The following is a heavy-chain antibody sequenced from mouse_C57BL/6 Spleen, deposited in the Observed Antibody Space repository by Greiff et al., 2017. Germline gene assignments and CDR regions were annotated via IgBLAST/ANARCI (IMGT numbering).Heavy chain of an antibody. CDR2: ISSGGDYI. CDR3: TRSPYDYAYFDV. J-gene: IGHJ1*03. V-gene: IGHV5-9-1*02. D-gene: IGHD2-4*01. Sequence: EVKLMESGEGLVKPGGSLKLSCAASGFTFSSYAMSWVRQTPEKRLEWVAYISSGGDYIYYADTVKGRFTISRDNARNTLYLQMSSLKSEDTAMYYCTRSPYDYAYFDVWGTGTTVTVSS. CDR1: GFTFSSYA.